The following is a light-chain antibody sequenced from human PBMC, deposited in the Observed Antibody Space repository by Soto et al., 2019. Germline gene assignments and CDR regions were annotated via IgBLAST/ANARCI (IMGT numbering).Light chain of an antibody. V-gene: IGKV1-9*01. Sequence: DIHLTQSPSLLSASLGDRVTITCRASQGIRQYVAWYQQKPGKAPKLLIYAAVVLQGGVPSRFRGTGSATEFILTISGLQPEDFETYYCQQVNYYPFTFGGGTKVDIK. CDR1: QGIRQY. CDR3: QQVNYYPFT. CDR2: AAV. J-gene: IGKJ4*01.